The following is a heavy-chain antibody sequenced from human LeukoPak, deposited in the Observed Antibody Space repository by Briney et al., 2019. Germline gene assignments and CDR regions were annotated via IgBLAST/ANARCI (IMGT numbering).Heavy chain of an antibody. D-gene: IGHD5-18*01. CDR3: ARAVYSYGYVDY. Sequence: ASVKVSCKASGYTFTSYGISWVRQAPGQGLEWLGWISAYNGNTNYAQKLQGRVTMTTDTSTSTAYMELRSLRSDDTAVYYCARAVYSYGYVDYWGQGTLVTVSS. J-gene: IGHJ4*02. V-gene: IGHV1-18*01. CDR1: GYTFTSYG. CDR2: ISAYNGNT.